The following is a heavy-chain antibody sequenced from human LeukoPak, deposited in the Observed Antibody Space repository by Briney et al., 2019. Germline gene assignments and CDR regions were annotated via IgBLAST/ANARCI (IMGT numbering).Heavy chain of an antibody. CDR1: GYTFTSYD. CDR2: MNPNSGNT. D-gene: IGHD6-19*01. V-gene: IGHV1-8*01. CDR3: ARGRVAAVAGRVFYFDY. Sequence: ASVKVSCKASGYTFTSYDINWVRQATGQGLEWMGWMNPNSGNTGYAQKFQGRVTMTRNTSISTAYMELSSLRSEDTAVYYCARGRVAAVAGRVFYFDYWGQGTLVTVSS. J-gene: IGHJ4*02.